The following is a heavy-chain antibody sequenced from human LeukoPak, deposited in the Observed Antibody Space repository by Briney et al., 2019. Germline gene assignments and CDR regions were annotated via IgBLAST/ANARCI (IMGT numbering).Heavy chain of an antibody. V-gene: IGHV4-38-2*02. D-gene: IGHD3-10*01. CDR2: IYHSGST. CDR1: GYSISSGYY. CDR3: ARDLLLWFGEECYGMDV. Sequence: PSETLSLTCTVSGYSISSGYYWGWIRQPPGKGLEWIGSIYHSGSTYYNPSLKSRVTISVDTSKNQFSLKLSSVTAADTAVYYCARDLLLWFGEECYGMDVWGQGTTVTVSS. J-gene: IGHJ6*02.